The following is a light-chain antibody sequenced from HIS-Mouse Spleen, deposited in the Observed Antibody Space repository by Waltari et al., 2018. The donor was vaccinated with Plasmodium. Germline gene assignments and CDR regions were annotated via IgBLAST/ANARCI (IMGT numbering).Light chain of an antibody. J-gene: IGLJ1*01. CDR2: DVS. CDR3: SSYTSSSTLV. V-gene: IGLV2-14*03. CDR1: SSNVGGYNY. Sequence: QSALTQPASVSGSPGQSITISCTGTSSNVGGYNYVPCYQQHPGKAPKLMLYDVSNRPSGVSNRISGSKSGNTASLTISGLQAEDEADYYCSSYTSSSTLVFGPGTKVTVL.